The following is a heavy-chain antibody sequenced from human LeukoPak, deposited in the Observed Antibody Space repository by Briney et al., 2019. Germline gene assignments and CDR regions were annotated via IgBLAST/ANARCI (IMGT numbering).Heavy chain of an antibody. CDR3: AREALEVVPAAHNWFDP. CDR2: INTNTGNP. V-gene: IGHV7-4-1*02. Sequence: ASVKVSCKASGYTFTSYAMNWVRQAPGQGLKWMGWINTNTGNPTYAQGFTGRFVFSLDTSVSTAYLQISSLKAEDTAVYYCAREALEVVPAAHNWFDPWGQGTLVTVSS. CDR1: GYTFTSYA. J-gene: IGHJ5*02. D-gene: IGHD2-2*01.